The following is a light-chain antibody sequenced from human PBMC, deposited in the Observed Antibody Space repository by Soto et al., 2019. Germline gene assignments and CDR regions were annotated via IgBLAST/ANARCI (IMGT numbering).Light chain of an antibody. Sequence: SYELTQPPSVSVAPGQTARITCGGNNIGSKSVHWYQQKPGQAPVLVVYDDSDRPSGIPERFSGSKSGTSASLAITGLQSEDEADYYCAAWDDSLTAHVFGVGTKVTVL. CDR1: NIGSKS. J-gene: IGLJ1*01. CDR3: AAWDDSLTAHV. CDR2: DDS. V-gene: IGLV3-21*02.